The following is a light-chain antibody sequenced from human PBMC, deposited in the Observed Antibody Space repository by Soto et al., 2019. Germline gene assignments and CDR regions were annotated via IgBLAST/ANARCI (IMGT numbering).Light chain of an antibody. Sequence: EIVLTQSPCTLSLSPGERATLSCRASQSVSSSYLAWYQQKPGQAPRLLIYGASSRATGIPDRFSGSGSGTDFTLTISRLEPEDFAVYYCQQYGSSLGVTFGGGTKVDI. CDR2: GAS. CDR1: QSVSSSY. J-gene: IGKJ4*01. V-gene: IGKV3-20*01. CDR3: QQYGSSLGVT.